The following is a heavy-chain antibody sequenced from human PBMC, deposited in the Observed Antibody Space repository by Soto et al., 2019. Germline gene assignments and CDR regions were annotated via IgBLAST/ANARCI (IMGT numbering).Heavy chain of an antibody. D-gene: IGHD3-10*01. CDR2: ISWDGGST. CDR1: GFTFDDYA. Sequence: GGSLRLSCAASGFTFDDYAMHWVRQAPGKGLEWVSLISWDGGSTYYADSVKGRFTISRDNSKNSLYLQMNSLRAEDTALYYCAKDNLKYGSGSYYDYWGQGTLVTVSS. CDR3: AKDNLKYGSGSYYDY. J-gene: IGHJ4*02. V-gene: IGHV3-43D*03.